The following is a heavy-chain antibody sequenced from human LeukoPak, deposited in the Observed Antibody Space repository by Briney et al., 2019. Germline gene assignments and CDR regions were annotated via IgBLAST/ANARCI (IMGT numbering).Heavy chain of an antibody. J-gene: IGHJ5*02. D-gene: IGHD3-22*01. Sequence: SETLSLTCTVSGGSISSYYWSWIRQPAGKGLEWIGRIYTSGSTNYNPSLKSRVTMSVDTSKNQFSLKLSSVTAADTAVYYCARLLYDRSGYYWFDPWGQGTLVTVSS. CDR3: ARLLYDRSGYYWFDP. CDR1: GGSISSYY. CDR2: IYTSGST. V-gene: IGHV4-4*07.